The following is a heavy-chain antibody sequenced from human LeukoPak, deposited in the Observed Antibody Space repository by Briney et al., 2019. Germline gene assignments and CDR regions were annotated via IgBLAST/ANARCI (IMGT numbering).Heavy chain of an antibody. CDR3: ARGESSGYFIFDY. Sequence: ASVKVSCKASGGTFSSYAISWVRQASGQGLEWMGGIIPIFGTANYAQKFQGRVTITTDESTSTAYMELSSLRSEDTAVYYCARGESSGYFIFDYWGQGTLVTVSS. CDR1: GGTFSSYA. V-gene: IGHV1-69*05. J-gene: IGHJ4*02. CDR2: IIPIFGTA. D-gene: IGHD3-22*01.